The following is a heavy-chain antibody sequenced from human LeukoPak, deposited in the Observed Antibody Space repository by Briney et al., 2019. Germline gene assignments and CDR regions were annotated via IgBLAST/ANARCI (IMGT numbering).Heavy chain of an antibody. V-gene: IGHV3-20*04. D-gene: IGHD3-22*01. Sequence: GGSLRLSCAASGFTLNDYGMSWVRQAPGKGLEWVSGINWNGGRKGYADSVKGRFTISRDNAKNSLYLQMNSLRAEDTAIYYCARNFGGGDSSGPYFWGQGTLVTVSS. CDR3: ARNFGGGDSSGPYF. CDR2: INWNGGRK. CDR1: GFTLNDYG. J-gene: IGHJ4*02.